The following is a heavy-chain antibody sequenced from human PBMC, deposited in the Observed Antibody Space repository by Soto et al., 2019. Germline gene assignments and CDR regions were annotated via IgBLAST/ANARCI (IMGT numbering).Heavy chain of an antibody. D-gene: IGHD6-19*01. J-gene: IGHJ4*02. Sequence: QVQLQESGPGLVKPSETLSLTCSVSGGSISGSYWSWIRQSPGKGLEWLGYVYYTGSTNYSPSLRSRVSISVDTSKNEFSLRLSSVPAADTAVYFCARSVAVPGAHIDYWGQGTQVTVSS. CDR3: ARSVAVPGAHIDY. V-gene: IGHV4-59*01. CDR2: VYYTGST. CDR1: GGSISGSY.